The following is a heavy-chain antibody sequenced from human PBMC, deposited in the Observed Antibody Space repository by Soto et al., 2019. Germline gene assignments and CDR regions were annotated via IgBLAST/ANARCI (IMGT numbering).Heavy chain of an antibody. CDR2: IDPSDSYT. Sequence: PGESLKISCQASGDSLTTYWIGWVRQMPGRGLEWMGRIDPSDSYTNYSPSFQGHVTILVDKSNTTAYLQWSSLKTSDTAIYYCVRQEGYSSGWYGFPSIWGQGTLVTVSS. D-gene: IGHD6-19*01. V-gene: IGHV5-10-1*01. CDR3: VRQEGYSSGWYGFPSI. J-gene: IGHJ4*03. CDR1: GDSLTTYW.